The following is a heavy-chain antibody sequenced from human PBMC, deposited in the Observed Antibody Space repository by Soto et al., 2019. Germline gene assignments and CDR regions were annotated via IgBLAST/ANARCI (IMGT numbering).Heavy chain of an antibody. CDR2: ISSSCSTI. CDR3: AREGRGYNYGDYFDY. Sequence: EVQLVESGGGLVQPGGSLRLSCAASGFTFSNFEMNWVRQAPGKGLEWVSYISSSCSTIYYADSVKGRFTISRDNAKNSLYLQMNSLRAEDTAVYYCAREGRGYNYGDYFDYWGQGTLVTVSS. V-gene: IGHV3-48*03. D-gene: IGHD5-18*01. CDR1: GFTFSNFE. J-gene: IGHJ4*02.